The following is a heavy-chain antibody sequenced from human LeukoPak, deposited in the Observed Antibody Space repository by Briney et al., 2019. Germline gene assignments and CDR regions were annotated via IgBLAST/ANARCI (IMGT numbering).Heavy chain of an antibody. V-gene: IGHV3-7*01. J-gene: IGHJ4*02. CDR2: IGQDGSE. D-gene: IGHD2-2*02. CDR3: ARGVLPGTIQWSLDY. Sequence: GGSLRLSCAASGFTFSAYAMSWVRQAPGKGLEWVANIGQDGSECADSVKGRFTVSRDNARNSLYLQMDCLRAEDTAVYYCARGVLPGTIQWSLDYWGQGTLVTVSS. CDR1: GFTFSAYA.